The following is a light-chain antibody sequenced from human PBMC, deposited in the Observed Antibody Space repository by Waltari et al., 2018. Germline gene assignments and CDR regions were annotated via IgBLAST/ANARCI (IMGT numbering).Light chain of an antibody. V-gene: IGLV3-19*01. CDR2: GKN. CDR1: SLRSYY. Sequence: SSELTQDPAVSVALGQTVRITCQGDSLRSYYASWYQQKPGQAPVLVIYGKNNRPSGIPDRFSGSSSGNTASLTITGAQAEDEADYYCQAWDSSNVVFGGGTKLTVL. J-gene: IGLJ2*01. CDR3: QAWDSSNVV.